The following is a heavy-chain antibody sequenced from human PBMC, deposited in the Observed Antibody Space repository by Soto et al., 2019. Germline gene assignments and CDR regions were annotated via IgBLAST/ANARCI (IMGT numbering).Heavy chain of an antibody. Sequence: SQTLSLTCVISGDNVSSNRATSNWIRQSPSRGLEWLGRTYYRSKWYNDYAVSVKSRVTINPDTSKNQFSLQLNSVTPEDTAVYYCAREEIAAAYNWFDPWGQGTLVTVSS. V-gene: IGHV6-1*01. CDR1: GDNVSSNRAT. D-gene: IGHD6-13*01. CDR2: TYYRSKWYN. CDR3: AREEIAAAYNWFDP. J-gene: IGHJ5*02.